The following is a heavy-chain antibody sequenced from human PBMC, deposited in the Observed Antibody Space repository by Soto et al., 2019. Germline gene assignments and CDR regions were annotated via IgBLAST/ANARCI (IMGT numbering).Heavy chain of an antibody. CDR2: INHSGST. Sequence: SETLSLTCAVYGGSFSGYYWSWIRQPPGKGLEWIGEINHSGSTNYNPSLKSRVTISVDTSKNQFSLKLSSVTAADTAVYYCARGRLKDYYGSGSRGYFDYWGQGTLVTVSS. CDR3: ARGRLKDYYGSGSRGYFDY. CDR1: GGSFSGYY. V-gene: IGHV4-34*01. J-gene: IGHJ4*02. D-gene: IGHD3-10*01.